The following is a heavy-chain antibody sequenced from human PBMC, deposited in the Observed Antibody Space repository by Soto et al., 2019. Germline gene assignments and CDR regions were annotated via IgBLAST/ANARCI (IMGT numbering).Heavy chain of an antibody. CDR2: TYYRSKWYN. CDR3: VRVGFGELLGEENRFDP. D-gene: IGHD3-10*01. Sequence: PSQTLSLTCAISGDSVSSNSAAWNWIRQSPSRGLEWLGRTYYRSKWYNDYAVSVKSRITINPDTSENQFSLQLNSVTPEDTAVYYCVRVGFGELLGEENRFDPWGQGTLVTVSS. V-gene: IGHV6-1*01. J-gene: IGHJ5*02. CDR1: GDSVSSNSAA.